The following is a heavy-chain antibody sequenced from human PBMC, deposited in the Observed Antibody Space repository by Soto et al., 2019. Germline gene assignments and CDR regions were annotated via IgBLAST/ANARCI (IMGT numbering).Heavy chain of an antibody. V-gene: IGHV4-38-2*02. CDR3: ARDNGYDILTGPMGGWFDP. D-gene: IGHD3-9*01. J-gene: IGHJ5*02. CDR1: GYSISSGYY. CDR2: IYHSGST. Sequence: WETLSLTCAVSGYSISSGYYWGWIRQPPGKGLEWIGSIYHSGSTYYNPSLKSRVTISVDTSKNQFSLKLSSVTAADTAVYYCARDNGYDILTGPMGGWFDPWGQGTLVTVSS.